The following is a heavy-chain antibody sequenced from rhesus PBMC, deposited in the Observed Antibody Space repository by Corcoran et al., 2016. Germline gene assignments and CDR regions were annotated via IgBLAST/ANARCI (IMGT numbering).Heavy chain of an antibody. CDR3: ARLPGGSNYWYFDI. CDR1: GGSISGYY. D-gene: IGHD4-29*01. CDR2: IYGNSAST. J-gene: IGHJ2*01. Sequence: QVKLQQWGEGLVKPSETLSLTCAVYGGSISGYYWIWIRQPPGTGLEGIGNIYGNSASTNYNPSLKNRVTIAKDTSKNQFSLKLSSVTAADTAGYYCARLPGGSNYWYFDIWGPGTPITISS. V-gene: IGHV4-73*01.